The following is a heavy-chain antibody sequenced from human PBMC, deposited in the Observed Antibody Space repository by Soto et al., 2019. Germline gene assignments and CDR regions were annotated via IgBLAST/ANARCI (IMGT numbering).Heavy chain of an antibody. CDR3: ARDGLAGGADIQY. Sequence: EVQLVEAGGGLVQPGASLRLSCTASGFTFSDYWMTWVRQAPGMGLEWVANINKDGSEKWYVDSVKGRFTISRDNAKNSLYLKIQRLRVVGTAVSYCARDGLAGGADIQYWGQGALVTVSS. CDR1: GFTFSDYW. CDR2: INKDGSEK. D-gene: IGHD2-2*02. J-gene: IGHJ4*02. V-gene: IGHV3-7*03.